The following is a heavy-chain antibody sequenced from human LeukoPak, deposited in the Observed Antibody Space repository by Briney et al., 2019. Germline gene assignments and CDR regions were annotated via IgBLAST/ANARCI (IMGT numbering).Heavy chain of an antibody. Sequence: PGGSLRLSCAASGFTFSSYGMHGVRQAPGKGLEGVAFIRYDGSNKYYAYSVKGRFTISRDNSKNTLYLQMNSLRAEDTAVYYCAKGPYSSSWWDFDYWGQGTLVTVSS. CDR2: IRYDGSNK. CDR1: GFTFSSYG. J-gene: IGHJ4*02. CDR3: AKGPYSSSWWDFDY. V-gene: IGHV3-30*02. D-gene: IGHD6-13*01.